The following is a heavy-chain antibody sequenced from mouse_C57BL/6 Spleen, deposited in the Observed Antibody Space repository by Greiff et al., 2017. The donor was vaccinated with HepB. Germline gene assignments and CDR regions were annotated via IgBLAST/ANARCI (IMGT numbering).Heavy chain of an antibody. J-gene: IGHJ3*01. CDR1: GYTFTSYW. CDR3: AREEGLYYDGSSYRWFAY. Sequence: QVQLKQSGTELVKPGASVKLSCKASGYTFTSYWMHWVKQRPGQGLEWIGNINPSNGGTNYNEKFKSKATLTVDKSSSTAYMQLSSLTSEDSAVYYCAREEGLYYDGSSYRWFAYWGQGTLVTVSA. D-gene: IGHD1-1*01. V-gene: IGHV1-53*01. CDR2: INPSNGGT.